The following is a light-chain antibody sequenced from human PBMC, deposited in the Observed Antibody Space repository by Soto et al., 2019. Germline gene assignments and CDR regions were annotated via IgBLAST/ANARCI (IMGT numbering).Light chain of an antibody. V-gene: IGKV3-15*01. J-gene: IGKJ1*01. CDR1: GSVRSN. CDR3: HQRLSCPRT. Sequence: EIVMTQWAATLYVSTGERANLSGRARGSVRSNLDWYQQKPAQAPRLLIYGASTRATGIPARFSGSGSGTAFTLTIIYVQPEAFALYYCHQRLSCPRTVGQGPKVDSK. CDR2: GAS.